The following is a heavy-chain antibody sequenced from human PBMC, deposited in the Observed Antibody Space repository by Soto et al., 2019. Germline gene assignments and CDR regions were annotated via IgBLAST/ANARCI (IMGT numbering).Heavy chain of an antibody. CDR2: ISYDGSNK. V-gene: IGHV3-30*18. Sequence: QVQLVESGGGVVQPGRSLRLSCAASGFTFSSYGMHWVRQAPGKGLEWVAVISYDGSNKYYADSVKGRFTISRDNSKKTLYLQMNSLRAEDTAVYYCAKASYSSGWYFDYWGQGTLVTVSS. D-gene: IGHD6-19*01. J-gene: IGHJ4*02. CDR1: GFTFSSYG. CDR3: AKASYSSGWYFDY.